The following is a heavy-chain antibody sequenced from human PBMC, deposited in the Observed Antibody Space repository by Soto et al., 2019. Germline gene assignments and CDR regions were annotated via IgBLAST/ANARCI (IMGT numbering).Heavy chain of an antibody. CDR1: VFTFSSYS. J-gene: IGHJ6*04. V-gene: IGHV3-48*04. D-gene: IGHD4-17*01. CDR2: ISSSSSTI. Sequence: PAGSLRLSCAASVFTFSSYSMNWVRQAPGKGLEWVSYISSSSSTIYYADSLKGRFTISRDNAKNSLYLQMNSLRAEDTAVYYCASLDYRTRMDVWGKGTTVTVSS. CDR3: ASLDYRTRMDV.